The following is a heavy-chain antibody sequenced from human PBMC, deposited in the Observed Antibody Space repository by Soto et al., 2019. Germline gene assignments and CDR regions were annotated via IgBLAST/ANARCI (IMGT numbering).Heavy chain of an antibody. V-gene: IGHV3-74*01. CDR2: MTGDGRTT. J-gene: IGHJ4*02. CDR1: GFTFGDYW. Sequence: GGSLRLSCAASGFTFGDYWMHWVRQPPGKGPEWVSRMTGDGRTTQYADSVKGRFTASRDNAKRTLYLQMNSLRAEDTAVYYCATAEVDYWGPGPLVTVSS. CDR3: ATAEVDY.